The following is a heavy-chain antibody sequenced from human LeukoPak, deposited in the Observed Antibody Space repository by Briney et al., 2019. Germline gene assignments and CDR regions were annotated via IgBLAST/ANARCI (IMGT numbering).Heavy chain of an antibody. Sequence: PSETLSLTCTVSGGSISSYYWSWIRQPPGKGREWIGYIFDSGSTNYNPSLTSRVTISMDTSKNQFSLKLSSVTAADTAVYYCARHVGFITMVRGVINNNWFDPWGQGTLVTVSS. D-gene: IGHD3-10*01. CDR1: GGSISSYY. V-gene: IGHV4-59*08. CDR2: IFDSGST. J-gene: IGHJ5*02. CDR3: ARHVGFITMVRGVINNNWFDP.